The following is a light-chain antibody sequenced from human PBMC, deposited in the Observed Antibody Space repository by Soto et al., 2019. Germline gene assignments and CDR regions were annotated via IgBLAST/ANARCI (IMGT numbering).Light chain of an antibody. CDR1: RSNIGSTT. J-gene: IGLJ1*01. CDR3: AAWDDSLKGYV. Sequence: QSVLTQPASASGTPGQRVTISCSGSRSNIGSTTVHWYQHLPGTAPKLLIHNDNQWPSGVPDRFSGSKSATSASLATSGLQSQDEADYYCAAWDDSLKGYVFGTGTKVTVL. CDR2: NDN. V-gene: IGLV1-44*01.